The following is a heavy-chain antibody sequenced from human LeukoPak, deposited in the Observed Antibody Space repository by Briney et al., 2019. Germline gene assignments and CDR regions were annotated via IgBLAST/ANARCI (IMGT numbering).Heavy chain of an antibody. CDR1: GGTFSGYA. CDR2: IIPIFGTA. V-gene: IGHV1-69*13. D-gene: IGHD5-18*01. J-gene: IGHJ5*02. CDR3: ATVDTAMGPLTGWFDP. Sequence: SVKVSCKASGGTFSGYAISWVRQAPGQGLEWMGGIIPIFGTANYAQKFQGRVTITADESTSTAYIELSSLRSEDTAVYYCATVDTAMGPLTGWFDPWGQGTLVTVSS.